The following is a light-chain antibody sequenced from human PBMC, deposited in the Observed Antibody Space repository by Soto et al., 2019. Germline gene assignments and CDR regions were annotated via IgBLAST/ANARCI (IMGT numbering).Light chain of an antibody. Sequence: IGVTQSPGTLSLSPGERATLSSRASQSVTSSYLSLYQQQPGQAPRLLIYGASSRVTCIPDRFSGSGSGPDFTLATSILEPAEVAGYYCQQYVSAIPFGYGARLEI. CDR3: QQYVSAIP. CDR2: GAS. J-gene: IGKJ5*01. V-gene: IGKV3-20*01. CDR1: QSVTSSY.